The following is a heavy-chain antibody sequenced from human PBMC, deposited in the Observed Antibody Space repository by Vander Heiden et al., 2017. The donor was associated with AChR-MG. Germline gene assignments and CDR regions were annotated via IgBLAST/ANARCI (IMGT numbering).Heavy chain of an antibody. D-gene: IGHD3-3*01. J-gene: IGHJ6*02. CDR3: ARDLYDFWSGYYYYYGMDV. Sequence: QVQLVPSGAEVKKPGSSVNVSCEASGATFSSYATGWVRQAPGQGLEWMGRIIPILGIANYAQKFQGRVTITADKSTSTAYMELSSLRSEDTAVYYCARDLYDFWSGYYYYYGMDVWGQGTTVTVSS. CDR2: IIPILGIA. V-gene: IGHV1-69*04. CDR1: GATFSSYA.